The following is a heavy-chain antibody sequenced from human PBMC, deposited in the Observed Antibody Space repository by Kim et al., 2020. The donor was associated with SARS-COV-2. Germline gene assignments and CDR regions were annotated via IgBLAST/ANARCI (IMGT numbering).Heavy chain of an antibody. D-gene: IGHD3-22*01. Sequence: ASVKVSCKASGYTFSSYAMNWVRQAPGQGLEWMGWINTNTGNPTYAQGFTGRFAFSVDTSVSTAYLQISSLKAEDTAVYYCVTYYYDRSGYEDYWGQGNLVTVSS. CDR1: GYTFSSYA. CDR3: VTYYYDRSGYEDY. V-gene: IGHV7-4-1*02. CDR2: INTNTGNP. J-gene: IGHJ4*02.